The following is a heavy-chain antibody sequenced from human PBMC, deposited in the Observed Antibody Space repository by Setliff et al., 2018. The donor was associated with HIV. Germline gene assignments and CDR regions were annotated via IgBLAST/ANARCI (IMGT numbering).Heavy chain of an antibody. CDR3: VRHTRDTSLAHYYYYIDV. CDR1: GGSISTNSYY. V-gene: IGHV4-39*01. J-gene: IGHJ6*03. D-gene: IGHD5-18*01. Sequence: PSETLSLTCTVSGGSISTNSYYWGWIRQSPGKGLEWVGNVHNSGGTNYNPSLKSRVSISVDTSKNQFSLNVTSVTAPDTAVYYCVRHTRDTSLAHYYYYIDVWGKGTTVTVSS. CDR2: VHNSGGT.